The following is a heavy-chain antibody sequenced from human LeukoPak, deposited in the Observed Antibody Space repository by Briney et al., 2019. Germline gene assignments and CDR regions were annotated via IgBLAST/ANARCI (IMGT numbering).Heavy chain of an antibody. Sequence: GGSLRLSCAASGFTFSSYAMHWVRQAPGKGLEWVAVISYDGSNKYYADSVKGRFTISRANSKNTLYLQMNSLRAEDTAVYYCARDLYSSGWYCGYWGQGTLVTVSS. V-gene: IGHV3-30-3*01. D-gene: IGHD6-19*01. J-gene: IGHJ4*02. CDR2: ISYDGSNK. CDR1: GFTFSSYA. CDR3: ARDLYSSGWYCGY.